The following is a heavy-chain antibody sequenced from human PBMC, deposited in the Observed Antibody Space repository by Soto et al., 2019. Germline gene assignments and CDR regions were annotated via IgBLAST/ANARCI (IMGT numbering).Heavy chain of an antibody. D-gene: IGHD3-10*01. CDR2: ISSSSSYI. J-gene: IGHJ6*02. V-gene: IGHV3-21*01. Sequence: VQLVESGGGLVKPGGSLRLSCAASGFTFSSYSMNWVRQAPGKGLEWVSSISSSSSYIYYADSVKGRFTISRDNAMNSVYLQMNSLRAEDTAVYYCARGSPRGSGSYSLWYHYYGIDVWGQGTTVTVSS. CDR1: GFTFSSYS. CDR3: ARGSPRGSGSYSLWYHYYGIDV.